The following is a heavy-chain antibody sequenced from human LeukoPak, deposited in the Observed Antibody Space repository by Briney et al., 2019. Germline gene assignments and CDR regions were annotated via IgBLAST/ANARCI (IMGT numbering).Heavy chain of an antibody. CDR2: TKQDGSER. J-gene: IGHJ4*02. CDR3: ARGPNSNWSGLDF. V-gene: IGHV3-7*01. Sequence: GGSLRLSCAASGFTFSSYWMSWVRQAPGKGLEWVANTKQDGSERYYVDSVKGRFTVSRDNAKNTLYLQVNNLRAEDTAVYYCARGPNSNWSGLDFWGQGTLLTVSS. D-gene: IGHD6-6*01. CDR1: GFTFSSYW.